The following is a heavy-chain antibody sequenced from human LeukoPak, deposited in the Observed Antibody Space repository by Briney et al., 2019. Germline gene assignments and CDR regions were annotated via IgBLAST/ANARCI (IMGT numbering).Heavy chain of an antibody. CDR1: GLTISSYS. Sequence: GGSLRLSCAASGLTISSYSMNWVRQAPGKGLQWVSYISSSSSTIYYADSVKGRFTISRDNAKNSLYLQMNSLRAEDTAVYYCARSLWFGETFPAYWGQGTLVTVSS. V-gene: IGHV3-48*01. J-gene: IGHJ4*02. D-gene: IGHD3-10*01. CDR3: ARSLWFGETFPAY. CDR2: ISSSSSTI.